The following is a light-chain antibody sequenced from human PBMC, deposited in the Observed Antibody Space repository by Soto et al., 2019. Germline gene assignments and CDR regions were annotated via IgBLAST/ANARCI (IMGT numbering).Light chain of an antibody. J-gene: IGKJ4*01. CDR3: QHFNAFPLT. Sequence: DIQLTQSPSFLSASVGDRVTISCRASQGISDYLAWYQQNPGKAPKLLIYGASTLQSGVLSRFSGSASGTEFPLTISSLQPEDFATYCCQHFNAFPLTFGGGTKLEIK. CDR1: QGISDY. CDR2: GAS. V-gene: IGKV1-9*01.